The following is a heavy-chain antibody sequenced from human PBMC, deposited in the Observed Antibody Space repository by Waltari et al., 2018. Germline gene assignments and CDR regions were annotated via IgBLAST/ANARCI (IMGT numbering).Heavy chain of an antibody. CDR2: IRSRGYDWTT. V-gene: IGHV3-49*03. CDR1: GFIDDYA. D-gene: IGHD6-19*01. J-gene: IGHJ4*02. CDR3: RCSAWYGDFDY. Sequence: EIQLVESGGGLVQPGRSLRLSCAASGFIDDYAMSWFRQAPGKGLGGVGFIRSRGYDWTTEYAASVKGRFTISRDDSKRSAYLQMNSLKTEDTAVYYCRCSAWYGDFDYWGQGTLVTVSS.